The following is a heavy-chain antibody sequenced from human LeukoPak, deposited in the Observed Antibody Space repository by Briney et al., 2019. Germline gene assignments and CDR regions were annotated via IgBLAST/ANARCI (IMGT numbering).Heavy chain of an antibody. V-gene: IGHV4-59*01. CDR3: ARVTRESGRRYYFDY. J-gene: IGHJ4*02. CDR2: IYYSGST. CDR1: GGSISSCY. D-gene: IGHD1-26*01. Sequence: PSETLSLTCTVSGGSISSCYWSWIRQPPGKGLEWIGYIYYSGSTNYNPSLKSRVTISVDTSKNQFSLKLSSVTAADTAVYYCARVTRESGRRYYFDYWGQGTLVTVSS.